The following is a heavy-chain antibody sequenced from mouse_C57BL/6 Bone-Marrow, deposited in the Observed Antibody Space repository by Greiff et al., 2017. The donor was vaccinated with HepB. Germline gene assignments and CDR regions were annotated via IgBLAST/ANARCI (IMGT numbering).Heavy chain of an antibody. CDR1: GYAFSSYW. V-gene: IGHV1-80*01. D-gene: IGHD1-1*01. CDR3: AREYYYEGSYRCFDV. J-gene: IGHJ1*03. Sequence: VQLQQSGAELVKPGASVKISCKASGYAFSSYWINWVKQRPGKGLEWIGQIYPGDGDTNYNGKFKGKAKLTADKSSSTAYMQLSSRTSVDSAVYFCAREYYYEGSYRCFDVWGRGTRVTVTS. CDR2: IYPGDGDT.